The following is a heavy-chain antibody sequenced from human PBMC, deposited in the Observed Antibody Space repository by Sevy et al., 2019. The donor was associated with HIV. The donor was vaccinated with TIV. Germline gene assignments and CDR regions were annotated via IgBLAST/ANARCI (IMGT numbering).Heavy chain of an antibody. CDR1: GFTFSSYS. V-gene: IGHV3-21*01. J-gene: IGHJ6*02. D-gene: IGHD2-2*02. Sequence: GGSLRLSCAASGFTFSSYSMNWVRQAPGKGLEWVSSISSSSSYIYYADSVKGRFTISRDNAKNALYLQMNSLRAEDTAVYYCARVSMPAAIYYYYGMDVWGQGTTVTVSS. CDR3: ARVSMPAAIYYYYGMDV. CDR2: ISSSSSYI.